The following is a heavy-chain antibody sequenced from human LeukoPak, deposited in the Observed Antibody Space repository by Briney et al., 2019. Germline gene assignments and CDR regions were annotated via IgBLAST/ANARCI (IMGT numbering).Heavy chain of an antibody. CDR3: ARHNGMARYSSSWYENGMDV. CDR2: VYPGDSDT. V-gene: IGHV5-51*01. J-gene: IGHJ6*02. Sequence: GESLKISGKGSGYSFSDYWIGWVRQMPGKGLEWMGIVYPGDSDTRYSPSFKGQVTISADKSFGTTYLQWSSLEASDTAMYYCARHNGMARYSSSWYENGMDVWGQGTTVTVS. D-gene: IGHD6-13*01. CDR1: GYSFSDYW.